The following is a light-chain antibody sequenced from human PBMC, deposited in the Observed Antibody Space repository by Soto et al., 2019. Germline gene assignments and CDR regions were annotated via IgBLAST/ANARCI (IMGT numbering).Light chain of an antibody. CDR1: QSDTSN. V-gene: IGKV3-20*01. J-gene: IGKJ4*01. CDR3: QQYGSSPLT. CDR2: RAS. Sequence: VMTQSPATLSVSPGARATLSCMPSQSDTSNLAWYQQRPGQAPRLLLYRASSRATGIPDRFSGSGSGTDLTLTISRLEPEDFAVYYCQQYGSSPLTFGGGTKVDIK.